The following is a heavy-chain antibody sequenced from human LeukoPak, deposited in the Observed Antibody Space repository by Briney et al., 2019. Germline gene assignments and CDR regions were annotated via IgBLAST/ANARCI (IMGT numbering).Heavy chain of an antibody. J-gene: IGHJ4*02. D-gene: IGHD5-18*01. CDR3: ARGRSYGSFDY. Sequence: GGSLRLSCAASGFTFSDYYMSWIRQAPGKGLEWVSYISSSSSYTNYADSVKGRFTISRDNAKNSLYLQMNSLRAEDTAVYYCARGRSYGSFDYWGQETLVTVSS. CDR2: ISSSSSYT. CDR1: GFTFSDYY. V-gene: IGHV3-11*06.